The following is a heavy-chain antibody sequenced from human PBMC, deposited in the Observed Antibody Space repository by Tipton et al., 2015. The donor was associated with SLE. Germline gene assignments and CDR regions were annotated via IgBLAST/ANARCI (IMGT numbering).Heavy chain of an antibody. V-gene: IGHV4-4*02. Sequence: GSLRLSCGVSGGSISSTHWLTWVRQPPGKGLEWIAEIYYSGNTNYNPSLKSRVTISLDKPKKQFSLKLSSVTAADTAVYYCARRPPEDYTDEVVTPQYYYYYGMDVWGQGTTVTASS. J-gene: IGHJ6*02. CDR1: GGSISSTHW. D-gene: IGHD4-11*01. CDR3: ARRPPEDYTDEVVTPQYYYYYGMDV. CDR2: IYYSGNT.